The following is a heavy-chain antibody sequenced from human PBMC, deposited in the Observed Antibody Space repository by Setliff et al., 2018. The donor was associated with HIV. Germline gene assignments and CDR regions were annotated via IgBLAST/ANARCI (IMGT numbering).Heavy chain of an antibody. Sequence: SETLSLTCTVSGGSISTYYWSWIRQPPGKGLEWIGSIYFTGSSDNNPSLKSRVTLSVDTSKHQFSLKLSSVTAADTAVYYCARDQADVYNYLLSGAFDFWGQGAMVTVSS. CDR1: GGSISTYY. CDR2: IYFTGSS. J-gene: IGHJ3*01. V-gene: IGHV4-59*01. CDR3: ARDQADVYNYLLSGAFDF. D-gene: IGHD3-10*01.